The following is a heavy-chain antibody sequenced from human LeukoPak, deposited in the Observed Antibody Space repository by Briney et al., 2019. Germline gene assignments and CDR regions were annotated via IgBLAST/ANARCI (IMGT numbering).Heavy chain of an antibody. J-gene: IGHJ5*02. CDR3: AKDRDFWSHWFDP. V-gene: IGHV3-30*18. Sequence: PGGSLRLSCAASGFIFSSYAMSWVRQAPGKGLEWVAVISHDGNHKYFGDSVKGRFTISRDNFNNTLYLQMNGLTVEDTALYYCAKDRDFWSHWFDPWGQGTQVIVSS. CDR2: ISHDGNHK. CDR1: GFIFSSYA. D-gene: IGHD3-3*01.